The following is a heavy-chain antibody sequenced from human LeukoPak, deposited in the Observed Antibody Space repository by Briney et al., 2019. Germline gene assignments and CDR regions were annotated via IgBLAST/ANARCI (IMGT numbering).Heavy chain of an antibody. CDR3: ARGGRLQQGNFAY. CDR1: GCTFSNYY. Sequence: SEPLSLTCAVYGCTFSNYYWSWIRQPPEKGLEWIGYIHYSGNTVYNPSLKSRVSISVNTSKNQFSLKLTSVTAADTAMYYCARGGRLQQGNFAYWGQGTLVTVSS. D-gene: IGHD1/OR15-1a*01. V-gene: IGHV4-59*01. J-gene: IGHJ4*02. CDR2: IHYSGNT.